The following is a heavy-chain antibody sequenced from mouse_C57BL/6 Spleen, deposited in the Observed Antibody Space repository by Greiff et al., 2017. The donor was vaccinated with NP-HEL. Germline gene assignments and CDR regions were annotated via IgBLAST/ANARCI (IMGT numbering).Heavy chain of an antibody. CDR2: ISSGSSTI. V-gene: IGHV5-17*01. Sequence: EVKLMESGGGLVKPGGSLKLSCAASGFTFSDYGMHWVRQAPEKGLEWVAYISSGSSTIDYADTVKGRFTISRDNAKNTLFLQMTSLGSEDTAMYYCAGGLPLACWGQGTLVTVSA. D-gene: IGHD2-2*01. J-gene: IGHJ3*01. CDR1: GFTFSDYG. CDR3: AGGLPLAC.